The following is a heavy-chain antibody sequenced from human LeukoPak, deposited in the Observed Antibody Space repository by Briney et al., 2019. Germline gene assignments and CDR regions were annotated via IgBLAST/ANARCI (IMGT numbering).Heavy chain of an antibody. CDR1: GYSFTAYY. D-gene: IGHD3-3*01. Sequence: ASVRVSCKASGYSFTAYYMHWVRQAPGQGLEWMGWICLNTGGTNYARKFRGRVTMTRDTSIRTVYMELSRLRSDDTAMYYCARDWSVGIRDDYWGQGTLVTVSS. J-gene: IGHJ4*02. V-gene: IGHV1-2*02. CDR3: ARDWSVGIRDDY. CDR2: ICLNTGGT.